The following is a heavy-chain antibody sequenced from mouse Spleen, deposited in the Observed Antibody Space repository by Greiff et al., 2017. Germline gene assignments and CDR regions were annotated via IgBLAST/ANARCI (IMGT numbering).Heavy chain of an antibody. V-gene: IGHV3-6*01. CDR1: GYSITSGYY. CDR3: ARDKGLYPMYYFDY. Sequence: EVQLQQSGPGLVKPSQSLSLTCSVTGYSITSGYYWNWIRQFPGNKLEWMGYISYDGSNNYNPSLKNRISITRDTSKNQFFLKLNSVTTEDTATYYCARDKGLYPMYYFDYWGQGTTLTVSS. D-gene: IGHD3-1*01. CDR2: ISYDGSN. J-gene: IGHJ2*01.